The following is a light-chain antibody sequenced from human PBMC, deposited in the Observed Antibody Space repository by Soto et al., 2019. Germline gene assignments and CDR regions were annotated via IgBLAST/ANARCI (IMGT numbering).Light chain of an antibody. J-gene: IGKJ4*01. CDR1: QGISSY. Sequence: AIQLTQSPSSLSASVGDRVTITCRASQGISSYLAGYQQKPGKAPKLLISAASTLESGVPSRFSGSGSGTDFTLTISSLQPEDFAAYYCQQFNNFPLTFGGGTKVEIK. CDR2: AAS. CDR3: QQFNNFPLT. V-gene: IGKV1D-13*01.